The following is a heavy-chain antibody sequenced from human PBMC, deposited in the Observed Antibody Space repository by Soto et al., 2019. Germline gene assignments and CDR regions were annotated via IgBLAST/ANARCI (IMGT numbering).Heavy chain of an antibody. CDR3: VRHGRVGVMKFDYHNGMDV. J-gene: IGHJ6*02. Sequence: QVQLVQSGAEVKKPGASVKVSCKASGYTFSTYGISWARQAPGQGLEWMGWISAYNGNSKNTQKLQGRVTMTTYTATDSAYMELRSLRSDDTAVYFCVRHGRVGVMKFDYHNGMDVWGQGTTVTVSS. D-gene: IGHD2-8*01. V-gene: IGHV1-18*01. CDR1: GYTFSTYG. CDR2: ISAYNGNS.